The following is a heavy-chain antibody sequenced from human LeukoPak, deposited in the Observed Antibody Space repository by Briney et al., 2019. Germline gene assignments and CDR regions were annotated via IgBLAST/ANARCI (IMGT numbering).Heavy chain of an antibody. D-gene: IGHD1-7*01. CDR3: ARPPTQYNWNYAVNWFDP. CDR2: INPNSGGT. V-gene: IGHV1-2*02. Sequence: ASVKASCKASGYTFTGYYMHWVRQAPGQGLEWMGWINPNSGGTNYAQKFQGRVTMTRDTSISTAYMELSRLRSDDTAVYYCARPPTQYNWNYAVNWFDPWGQGTLVAVSS. J-gene: IGHJ5*02. CDR1: GYTFTGYY.